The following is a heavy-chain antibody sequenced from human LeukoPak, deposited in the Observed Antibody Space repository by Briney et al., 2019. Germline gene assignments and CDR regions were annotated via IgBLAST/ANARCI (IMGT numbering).Heavy chain of an antibody. V-gene: IGHV4-4*02. D-gene: IGHD2-2*01. CDR3: AAGLYCRSTSCPIPYYYYYYGMDV. J-gene: IGHJ6*02. Sequence: SGTLSLTCAVSGGSISSSNWWSWVRQPPGKGLEWIGEIYHSGSTNYNPSLKSRVTISVDKSKNQFSLKLSSVTAADTAVYYCAAGLYCRSTSCPIPYYYYYYGMDVWGQGTTVTVSS. CDR1: GGSISSSNW. CDR2: IYHSGST.